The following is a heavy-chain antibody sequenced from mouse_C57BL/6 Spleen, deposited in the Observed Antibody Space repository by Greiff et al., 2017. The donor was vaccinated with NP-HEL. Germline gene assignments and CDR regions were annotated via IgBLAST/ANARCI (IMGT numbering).Heavy chain of an antibody. V-gene: IGHV1-69*01. CDR1: GYTFTSYW. CDR2: IDPSDSYT. D-gene: IGHD2-4*01. J-gene: IGHJ3*01. CDR3: ARGNYYDYAWFAY. Sequence: QVQLQQPGAELVMPGASVKLSCKASGYTFTSYWMHWVKQRPGQGLEWIGEIDPSDSYTNYNQKFKGKSTLTVDKSSSTAYMQLSSLTSEDSAVYYCARGNYYDYAWFAYWGQRTLVTVSA.